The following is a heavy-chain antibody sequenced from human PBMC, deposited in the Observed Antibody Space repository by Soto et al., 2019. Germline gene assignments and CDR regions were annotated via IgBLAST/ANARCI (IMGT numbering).Heavy chain of an antibody. CDR2: IYYSGST. Sequence: QVQLQESGPGLVKPSQTLSLTCTVSGGSISSGGYYWSWIRQHPGKGLEWIGSIYYSGSTYYNPSLKSRVTISVDTAKNQFSLKLSSVTAADTAVYYCARVAVDTLDYGGTHRPEYFQHWGQGTLVTVSS. J-gene: IGHJ1*01. CDR3: ARVAVDTLDYGGTHRPEYFQH. D-gene: IGHD4-17*01. CDR1: GGSISSGGYY. V-gene: IGHV4-31*03.